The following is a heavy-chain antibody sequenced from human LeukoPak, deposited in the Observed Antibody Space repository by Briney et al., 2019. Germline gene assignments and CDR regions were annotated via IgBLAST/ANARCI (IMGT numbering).Heavy chain of an antibody. Sequence: SETLSLTCAVSGGPFSGYFWSWIRQTSGEGLEWIGEIHNSGTTNYNPSLNSRVTISEDTSKNQFYLNLSSVTDADTAVYYCARSYYYNLGSFPFDFWGQGTLVTVSS. CDR3: ARSYYYNLGSFPFDF. CDR2: IHNSGTT. J-gene: IGHJ4*02. V-gene: IGHV4-34*01. D-gene: IGHD3-10*01. CDR1: GGPFSGYF.